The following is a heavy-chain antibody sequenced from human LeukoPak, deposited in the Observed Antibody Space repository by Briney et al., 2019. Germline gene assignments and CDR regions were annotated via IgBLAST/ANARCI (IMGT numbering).Heavy chain of an antibody. V-gene: IGHV1-2*02. CDR2: INPNSGGT. CDR3: ARVKQDCSSTSCYLSAFDI. Sequence: GASVKVSCKASGYTFTGYYMHWVRQAPGQGLEWMGWINPNSGGTNYAQKFQGRVTMTRDTSISTAYMELSRLRSDDTAVYYCARVKQDCSSTSCYLSAFDIWGQGTMVTVSS. D-gene: IGHD2-2*01. CDR1: GYTFTGYY. J-gene: IGHJ3*02.